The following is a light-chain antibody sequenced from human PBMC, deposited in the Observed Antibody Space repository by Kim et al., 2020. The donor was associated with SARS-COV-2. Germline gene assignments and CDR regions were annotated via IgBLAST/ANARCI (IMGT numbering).Light chain of an antibody. Sequence: GEKVTISCSGTTSNIGSDSVSWYQQLPGTAPKLLIYDNSKRPSGIPDRFSGSKSGTSATLGITGLQSGDEADYYCGTWDTSLRVGVFGGGTKLTVL. V-gene: IGLV1-51*01. CDR3: GTWDTSLRVGV. CDR2: DNS. CDR1: TSNIGSDS. J-gene: IGLJ3*02.